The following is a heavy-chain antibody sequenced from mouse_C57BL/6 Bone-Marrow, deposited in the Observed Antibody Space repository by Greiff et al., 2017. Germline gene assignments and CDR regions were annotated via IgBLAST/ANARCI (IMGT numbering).Heavy chain of an antibody. Sequence: QVQLQQSGAELVKPGASVKLSCKASGYTFTSYWMQWVKQRPGQGLEWIGEIDPSDSYTNYNQKFKGKATLTVDTSSSTAYMQLSSLTSEDSAVYYCARNYPAWFAYWGQGTLVTVSA. V-gene: IGHV1-50*01. CDR2: IDPSDSYT. CDR3: ARNYPAWFAY. J-gene: IGHJ3*01. CDR1: GYTFTSYW. D-gene: IGHD1-1*02.